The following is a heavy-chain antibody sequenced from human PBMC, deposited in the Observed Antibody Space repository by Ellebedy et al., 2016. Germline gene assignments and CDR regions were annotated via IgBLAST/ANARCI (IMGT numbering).Heavy chain of an antibody. V-gene: IGHV3-21*01. Sequence: GESLKISXAASGFTFSSYSMNWVRQAPGKGLEWVSSISSSSSYIYYADSVKGRFTISRDNAKNSLYLQMNSLRAEDTAVYYCATEVGATDYWGQGTLVTVSS. CDR1: GFTFSSYS. D-gene: IGHD1-26*01. CDR2: ISSSSSYI. CDR3: ATEVGATDY. J-gene: IGHJ4*02.